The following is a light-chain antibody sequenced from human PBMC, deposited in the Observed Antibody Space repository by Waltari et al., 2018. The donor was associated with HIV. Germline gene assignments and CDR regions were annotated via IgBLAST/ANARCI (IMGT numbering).Light chain of an antibody. CDR1: SSDVGSYNL. V-gene: IGLV2-23*02. CDR3: CSYAGTSTYVA. Sequence: QSALTQPASVSGSPGQSITISCTGTSSDVGSYNLVSWYQQNPGKAPKLTIYEVAKRPSGVSNRFHGSKSGNTASLTISGLQAEDEADYYCCSYAGTSTYVAFGGGTKLTVL. J-gene: IGLJ2*01. CDR2: EVA.